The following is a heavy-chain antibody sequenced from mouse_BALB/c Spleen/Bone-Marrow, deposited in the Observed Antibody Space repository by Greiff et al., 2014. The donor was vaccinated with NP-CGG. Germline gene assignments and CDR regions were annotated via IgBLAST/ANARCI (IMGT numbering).Heavy chain of an antibody. D-gene: IGHD2-4*01. V-gene: IGHV2-9*02. CDR1: GFSLTTYG. J-gene: IGHJ2*01. CDR3: ARAHYDYVLFDY. CDR2: IWAGGST. Sequence: VKVVESGPGLVAPSQSLSITCTVSGFSLTTYGVHWVRQPPGKGLEWLGVIWAGGSTNYNSALMSRLSISKDNSKNQVFLKMNSLQTDDTAMYYCARAHYDYVLFDYWGQGTTLTVSS.